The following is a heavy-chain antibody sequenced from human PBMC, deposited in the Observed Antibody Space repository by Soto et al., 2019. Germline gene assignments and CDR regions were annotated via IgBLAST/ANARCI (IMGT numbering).Heavy chain of an antibody. J-gene: IGHJ6*02. Sequence: GESLKISCKGSGYSFTSYWMSWVRQMPGKGLEWMGRIDPSDSYTNYSPSFQGHVTISADKSISTAYLQWSSLKASDTAMYYCARRIVVVPATTYYYGMDVWGQGTTVTVYS. D-gene: IGHD2-2*01. CDR3: ARRIVVVPATTYYYGMDV. CDR1: GYSFTSYW. CDR2: IDPSDSYT. V-gene: IGHV5-10-1*01.